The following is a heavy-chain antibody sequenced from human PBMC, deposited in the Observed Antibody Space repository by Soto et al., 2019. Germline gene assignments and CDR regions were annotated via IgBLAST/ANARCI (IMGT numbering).Heavy chain of an antibody. V-gene: IGHV3-23*01. Sequence: EVQLLESGGGLVQPGGSLRLSCAASGFTFRTYAMTWVRQAPGKGLEWVSGISDNGGTTYYADSVKGRFTMSRDNSKSALYLQMNSLRAEDTALYYCAKCRGTGTTRLGAFDIWGQGTMVTVSS. J-gene: IGHJ3*02. D-gene: IGHD1-1*01. CDR2: ISDNGGTT. CDR3: AKCRGTGTTRLGAFDI. CDR1: GFTFRTYA.